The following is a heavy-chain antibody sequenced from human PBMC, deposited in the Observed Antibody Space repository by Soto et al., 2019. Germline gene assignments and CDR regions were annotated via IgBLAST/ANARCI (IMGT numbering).Heavy chain of an antibody. V-gene: IGHV3-30*04. CDR2: ISYDGRKK. Sequence: GGSLRLSCAASGFTFDSYAMHWVRQAPGKGLEWLGLISYDGRKKYYADSVQGRFSISRDDSKKTLYLQMNSLRAEDTAVYDCARDGTVWTYTSTWYGNYWGQGTLVTVSS. CDR3: ARDGTVWTYTSTWYGNY. J-gene: IGHJ4*02. D-gene: IGHD6-13*01. CDR1: GFTFDSYA.